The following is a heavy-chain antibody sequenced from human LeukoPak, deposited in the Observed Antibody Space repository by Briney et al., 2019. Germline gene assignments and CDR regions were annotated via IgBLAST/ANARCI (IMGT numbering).Heavy chain of an antibody. Sequence: PSETLSLTCTVSGGSISSYYWSWIRQPPGKGLEWIGYIYYSGSTNYNPSLKSRVTISVDTSKNQFSLKLSSVTAAGTAVYYCAREDGLFSIWGQGTMVTVSS. CDR2: IYYSGST. CDR3: AREDGLFSI. D-gene: IGHD3/OR15-3a*01. CDR1: GGSISSYY. J-gene: IGHJ3*02. V-gene: IGHV4-59*01.